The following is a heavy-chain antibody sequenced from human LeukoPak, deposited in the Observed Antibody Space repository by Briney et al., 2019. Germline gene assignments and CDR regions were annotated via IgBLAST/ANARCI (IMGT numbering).Heavy chain of an antibody. J-gene: IGHJ6*02. CDR3: ARGELSPYYYYYGMDV. CDR1: GFTFSSYS. V-gene: IGHV3-21*01. CDR2: ISSSSSYI. Sequence: PGGSQRLSCAASGFTFSSYSMNWVRQAPGKGLEWVSSISSSSSYIYYADSVKGRFTISRDNAKNSLYLQMNSLRAEDTAVYYCARGELSPYYYYYGMDVWGQGTTVTVSS. D-gene: IGHD3-16*02.